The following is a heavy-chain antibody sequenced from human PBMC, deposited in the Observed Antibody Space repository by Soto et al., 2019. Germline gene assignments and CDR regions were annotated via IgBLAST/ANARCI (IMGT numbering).Heavy chain of an antibody. CDR3: ARIQGDCGGCFDY. CDR2: VYYNGNT. J-gene: IGHJ4*02. D-gene: IGHD4-17*01. V-gene: IGHV4-59*01. Sequence: QVQLQESGPGLVKPSETLSLTCTVSGGSISPYYWTWIRQPPGKGLVWIGYVYYNGNTNYNPSLKSRVTMSVETSKSQFSLKVTSMTAADTAVYYCARIQGDCGGCFDYWGQGALVTVSS. CDR1: GGSISPYY.